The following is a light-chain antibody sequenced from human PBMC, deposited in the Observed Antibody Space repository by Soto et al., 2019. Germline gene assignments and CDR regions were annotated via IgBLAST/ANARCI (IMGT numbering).Light chain of an antibody. J-gene: IGLJ2*01. CDR2: EVT. Sequence: QSVLTQPPSASGSPGQSVTISCTGTSSDVGAYNYVSWYQQHPGKAPKLIIYEVTKRPSGVPGRFSGSKSGNTASLAVSGLQADDEGDYYCTAYAGSNNFVVFGGGTQLTVL. V-gene: IGLV2-8*01. CDR3: TAYAGSNNFVV. CDR1: SSDVGAYNY.